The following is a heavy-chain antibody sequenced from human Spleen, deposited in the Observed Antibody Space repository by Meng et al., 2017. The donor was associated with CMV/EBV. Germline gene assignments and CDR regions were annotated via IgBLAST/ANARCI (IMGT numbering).Heavy chain of an antibody. CDR1: GFTFSSYG. CDR2: IWYDGSNK. V-gene: IGHV3-30*02. CDR3: AKEQEYQLLHKFDP. Sequence: GGSLRLSCAASGFTFSSYGMHWVRQAPGKGLEWVAVIWYDGSNKYYADSVKGRFTISRDNSKNTLYLQMNSLRAEDTAVYYCAKEQEYQLLHKFDPWGQGTLVTVSS. D-gene: IGHD2-2*01. J-gene: IGHJ5*02.